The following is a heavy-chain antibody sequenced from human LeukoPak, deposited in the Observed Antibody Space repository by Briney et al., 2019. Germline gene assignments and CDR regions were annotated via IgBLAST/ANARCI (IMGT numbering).Heavy chain of an antibody. Sequence: GGSLRLSCAASGFTVSSNYMSWVRQAPGKGLEWVSVIYSGGSTYYADSVKGRFTISRDNSKNTLYLQMNSLRAEDTAVYYCAAQYSSGLHDYWGQGTLVTVSS. V-gene: IGHV3-66*04. CDR1: GFTVSSNY. CDR2: IYSGGST. CDR3: AAQYSSGLHDY. J-gene: IGHJ4*02. D-gene: IGHD6-19*01.